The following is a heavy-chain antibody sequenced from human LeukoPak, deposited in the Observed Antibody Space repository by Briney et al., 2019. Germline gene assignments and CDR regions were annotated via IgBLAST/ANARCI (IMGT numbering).Heavy chain of an antibody. D-gene: IGHD6-13*01. CDR1: GSSISSNY. Sequence: PSETLSLTCIVSGSSISSNYWSWIRQPPGKGLEWIGYIHHSGSTNNNPSLKSRVTISVDTSKNQLSLKLSSVTAADTAVYYCARHGDHSSPPDWYFDLWGRGTLVTVSS. V-gene: IGHV4-59*08. CDR2: IHHSGST. J-gene: IGHJ2*01. CDR3: ARHGDHSSPPDWYFDL.